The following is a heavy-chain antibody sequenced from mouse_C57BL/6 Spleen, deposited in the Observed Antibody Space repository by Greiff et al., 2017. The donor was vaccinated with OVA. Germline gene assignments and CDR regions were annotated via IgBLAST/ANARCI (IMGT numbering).Heavy chain of an antibody. D-gene: IGHD4-1*01. CDR1: GFTFSDYY. CDR3: ARGKTGTVFDY. J-gene: IGHJ2*01. V-gene: IGHV5-16*01. CDR2: INYDGSST. Sequence: VVESEGGLVQPGSSMKLSCTASGFTFSDYYMAWVRQVPEKGLEWVANINYDGSSTYYLDSLKSRFIISRDNAKNILYLQMSSLKSEDTATYYCARGKTGTVFDYWGQGTTLTVSS.